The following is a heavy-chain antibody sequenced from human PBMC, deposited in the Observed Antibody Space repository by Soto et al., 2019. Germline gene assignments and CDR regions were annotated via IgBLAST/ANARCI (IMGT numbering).Heavy chain of an antibody. D-gene: IGHD3-10*01. CDR2: ISSNGGST. CDR3: VKPYYGSGSYYRGVFDY. V-gene: IGHV3-64D*06. CDR1: GFTFSSYA. Sequence: GGSLRLSCSASGFTFSSYAMHWVRQAPGKGLEYVSAISSNGGSTYYADSVKGRFTISRDNSKNTLYLQMSSLRAEDTAVYYCVKPYYGSGSYYRGVFDYWGQGTLVTVSS. J-gene: IGHJ4*02.